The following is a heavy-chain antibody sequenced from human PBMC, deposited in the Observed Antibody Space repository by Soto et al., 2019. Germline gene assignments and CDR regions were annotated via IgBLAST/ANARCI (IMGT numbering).Heavy chain of an antibody. CDR1: GVSISSYY. V-gene: IGHV4-59*01. CDR3: AIGEYYGCYYVMDD. J-gene: IGHJ6*02. CDR2: IYDSGSSGST. Sequence: PPATLSLTYTVSGVSISSYYWSGFRQPPGKGLEWIGYIYDSGSSGSTNNNPSLKSRVTISVDTSKNQFSLKLSSVTAADTAVYYFAIGEYYGCYYVMDDCGQGTTVTVSS.